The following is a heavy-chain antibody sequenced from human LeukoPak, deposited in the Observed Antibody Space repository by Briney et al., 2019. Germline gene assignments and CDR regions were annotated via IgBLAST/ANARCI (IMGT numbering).Heavy chain of an antibody. V-gene: IGHV3-53*01. D-gene: IGHD3-3*01. CDR3: ARGKGTYYDFWSGAGAFDI. Sequence: GGSLRLSCAASGFTVSSNYMSWVRQAPGKGLEWVSVIYSGGSTYYADSEKGRFTISRDNSKNTLYLQMNSLRAEDTAVYYCARGKGTYYDFWSGAGAFDIWGQGTMVTVSS. CDR1: GFTVSSNY. CDR2: IYSGGST. J-gene: IGHJ3*02.